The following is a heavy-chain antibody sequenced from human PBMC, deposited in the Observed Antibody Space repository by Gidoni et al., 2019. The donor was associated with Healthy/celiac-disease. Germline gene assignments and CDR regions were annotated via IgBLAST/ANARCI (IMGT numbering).Heavy chain of an antibody. J-gene: IGHJ6*02. Sequence: EVHLLAPGGGLLQPGGSLRLPWAASAFTFSSDAMSWVRQAPGKGREWVSAISGSGGSTYYADSVKGRFTISRDNSKNTMYLQMNSLRAEDTAVYYCAKKVDRGDYVSFTGMDVWGQGTTVTVSS. CDR2: ISGSGGST. CDR1: AFTFSSDA. V-gene: IGHV3-23*01. CDR3: AKKVDRGDYVSFTGMDV. D-gene: IGHD4-17*01.